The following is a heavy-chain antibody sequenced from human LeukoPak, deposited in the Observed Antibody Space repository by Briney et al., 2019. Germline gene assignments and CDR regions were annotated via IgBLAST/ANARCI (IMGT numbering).Heavy chain of an antibody. J-gene: IGHJ3*02. CDR3: AKGVFNYGDYVDAFDI. CDR2: ISGSGGST. CDR1: GFTVSSNY. Sequence: GGSLRLSCAASGFTVSSNYMSWVRQAPGKGLEWVSAISGSGGSTYYADSVKGRFTISRDNSKNTLYLQMNSLRAEDTAVYYCAKGVFNYGDYVDAFDIWGQGTMVTVSS. V-gene: IGHV3-23*01. D-gene: IGHD4-17*01.